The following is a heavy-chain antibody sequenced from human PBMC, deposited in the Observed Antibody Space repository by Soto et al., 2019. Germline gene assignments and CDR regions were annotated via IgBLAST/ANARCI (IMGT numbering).Heavy chain of an antibody. J-gene: IGHJ6*02. D-gene: IGHD6-6*01. CDR2: IIPIFGTA. V-gene: IGHV1-69*01. CDR1: GGTFSSYA. CDR3: ARYRGYRSSSLLAYYYGMDV. Sequence: QVQLVQSGAEVKKPGSSVKVSCKASGGTFSSYAISWLRQAPGQGLEWMGGIIPIFGTANYAQKFQGRVTITADESTSTAYMELSSLRSEDTDVYYCARYRGYRSSSLLAYYYGMDVWGQGTTVTVS.